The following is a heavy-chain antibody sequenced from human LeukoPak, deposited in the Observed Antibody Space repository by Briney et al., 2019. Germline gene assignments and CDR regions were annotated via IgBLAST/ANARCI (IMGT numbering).Heavy chain of an antibody. Sequence: GASVKVSCKASGYTFTSFYMQWVRQAPGQGLEWMGIINPSGGSTNYAQKFQGRVSMTRDTSTSTVYMELSSLRSEDTAVYHCARDSTGWSVDYWGQGTLVTVSS. CDR1: GYTFTSFY. J-gene: IGHJ4*02. CDR3: ARDSTGWSVDY. V-gene: IGHV1-46*01. CDR2: INPSGGST. D-gene: IGHD6-19*01.